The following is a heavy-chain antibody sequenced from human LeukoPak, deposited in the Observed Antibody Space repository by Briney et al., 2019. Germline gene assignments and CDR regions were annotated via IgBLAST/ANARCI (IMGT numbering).Heavy chain of an antibody. J-gene: IGHJ4*02. V-gene: IGHV3-49*04. D-gene: IGHD6-19*01. CDR1: GFTFSSYE. CDR2: IRSKAYGGTT. CDR3: TRGGSRWS. Sequence: SLRLSCAASGFTFSSYEMNWVRQAPGKGLEWIGFIRSKAYGGTTEYAASVKGKCTMSRDDFKGVAYLQMNSLNTEDTAVYFCTRGGSRWSWGQGTLVTVSS.